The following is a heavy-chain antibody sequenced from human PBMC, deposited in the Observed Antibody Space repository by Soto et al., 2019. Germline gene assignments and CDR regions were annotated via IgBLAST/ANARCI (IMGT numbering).Heavy chain of an antibody. CDR3: ARGVSTDCSNVVCAHNYYFEMDV. V-gene: IGHV1-2*04. Sequence: VQLVQSGAEVKTPGASVKVSCRASGYTFTGYHIYWVRQAPGQGLEWLGRINPNSGGTYSAQKFQGWVTMTTDTSISTAYLDLGRLEPDDAAVYYCARGVSTDCSNVVCAHNYYFEMDVWGQGTTVTVSS. D-gene: IGHD2-8*01. CDR2: INPNSGGT. CDR1: GYTFTGYH. J-gene: IGHJ6*02.